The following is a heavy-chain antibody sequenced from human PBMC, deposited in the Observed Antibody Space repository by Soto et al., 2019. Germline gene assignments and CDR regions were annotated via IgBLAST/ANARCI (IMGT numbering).Heavy chain of an antibody. Sequence: EVQLVESGGGLVQPGRSLRLSCAASGFTFDDYAMHWVRQAPGKGLEWVSGISWNSGSIGYVDSVKGRFTISRDNAKNSLYLQMNSLRAEDTALYYCAKDTAPAATVFDYWGQGTLVTVSS. CDR2: ISWNSGSI. V-gene: IGHV3-9*01. CDR3: AKDTAPAATVFDY. J-gene: IGHJ4*02. D-gene: IGHD2-2*01. CDR1: GFTFDDYA.